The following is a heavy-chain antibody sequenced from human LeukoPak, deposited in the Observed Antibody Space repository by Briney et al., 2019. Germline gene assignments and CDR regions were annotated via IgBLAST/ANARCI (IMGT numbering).Heavy chain of an antibody. CDR1: GGSINRGYYY. V-gene: IGHV4-61*02. Sequence: PSETLSLTCTVSGGSINRGYYYWSWIRQPAGERLEWIGRIYTDGSTYYNPSLKSRVTISLDTSKNHFSLKLTSVTAADTAVYYCAREAVSGPFEYWGQGTLVTVSS. CDR3: AREAVSGPFEY. J-gene: IGHJ4*02. D-gene: IGHD6-19*01. CDR2: IYTDGST.